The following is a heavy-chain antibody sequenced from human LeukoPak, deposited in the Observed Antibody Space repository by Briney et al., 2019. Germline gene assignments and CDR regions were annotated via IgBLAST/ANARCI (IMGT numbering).Heavy chain of an antibody. D-gene: IGHD5-18*01. CDR2: INPNSGGT. CDR3: ARGMRYSYGFYFDY. Sequence: ASVKVSCKASGYTFTGYYMHWVRQAPGQGLEWMGWINPNSGGTNYAQKFQGRVTMTRDTPISTAYMELSRLRSDDTAVYYCARGMRYSYGFYFDYWGQGTLVTVSS. V-gene: IGHV1-2*02. CDR1: GYTFTGYY. J-gene: IGHJ4*02.